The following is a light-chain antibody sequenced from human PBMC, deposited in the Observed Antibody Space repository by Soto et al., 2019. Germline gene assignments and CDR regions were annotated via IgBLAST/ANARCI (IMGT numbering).Light chain of an antibody. CDR3: QQYGSSPPAT. V-gene: IGKV3-20*01. CDR2: GAS. J-gene: IGKJ4*01. CDR1: QSVSSSY. Sequence: EVVLTQSPGTLSLSPGERATLSCRASQSVSSSYLAWYQQKPGQAPRLLIYGASSRATGIPDRFSGSGSGTDFTLTISRLEPEDFAVYYCQQYGSSPPATFGGGSMVDIK.